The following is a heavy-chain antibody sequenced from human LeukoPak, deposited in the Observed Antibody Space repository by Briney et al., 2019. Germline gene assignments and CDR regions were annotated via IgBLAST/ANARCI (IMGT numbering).Heavy chain of an antibody. V-gene: IGHV4-31*03. CDR2: IYYSGST. Sequence: SQTLSLTCTVSGGSISSGGYYWSWIRQHPGKGLEWIGYIYYSGSTYYNPSLKSRVTISVDTSKNQFSLKLSSVTAADTAVYYCARGMGLLWFGELSGYFDYWGQGTWSPSPQ. D-gene: IGHD3-10*01. CDR3: ARGMGLLWFGELSGYFDY. J-gene: IGHJ4*02. CDR1: GGSISSGGYY.